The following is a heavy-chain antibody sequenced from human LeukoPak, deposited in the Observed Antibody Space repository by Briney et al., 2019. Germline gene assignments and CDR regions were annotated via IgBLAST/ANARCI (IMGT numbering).Heavy chain of an antibody. J-gene: IGHJ4*02. CDR1: GFTFSNCA. Sequence: GVSLRLSCAASGFTFSNCAMSWVRQAPGKGLEWVSSISGSGGSTYYADSVKGRFTISRDNSKNTLYLQMNSLRAEDTAVYYCAKGKYYDFWSGYYPGYWGQGTLVTVSS. D-gene: IGHD3-3*01. CDR3: AKGKYYDFWSGYYPGY. CDR2: ISGSGGST. V-gene: IGHV3-23*01.